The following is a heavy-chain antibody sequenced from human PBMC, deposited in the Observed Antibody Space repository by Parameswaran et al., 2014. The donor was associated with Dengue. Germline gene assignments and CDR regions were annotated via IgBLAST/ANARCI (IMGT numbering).Heavy chain of an antibody. V-gene: IGHV3-11*04. CDR2: ISSSGSTI. D-gene: IGHD3-9*01. CDR3: ARDRGAGYYDILTGAFDI. Sequence: VRQMPGKGLEWVSYISSSGSTIYYADSVKGRFTISRDNAKNSLYLQMNSLRAEDTAVYYCARDRGAGYYDILTGAFDIWGQGTMVTVSS. J-gene: IGHJ3*02.